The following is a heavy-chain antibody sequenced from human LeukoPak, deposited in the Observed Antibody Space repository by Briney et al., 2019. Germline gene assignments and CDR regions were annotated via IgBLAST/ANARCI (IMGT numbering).Heavy chain of an antibody. Sequence: GGSLSLSCAASGFTLSSNYMSWVRQAPGKGLEWVSAIYSGGSTTYADSSKARFTISRDNPKNKLYLQMNSRRAADKPVVYYGRDRGDCSWFYNWFDPWGQGTLVTVSS. V-gene: IGHV3-66*01. CDR3: GRDRGDCSWFYNWFDP. D-gene: IGHD2-21*02. CDR2: IYSGGST. CDR1: GFTLSSNY. J-gene: IGHJ5*02.